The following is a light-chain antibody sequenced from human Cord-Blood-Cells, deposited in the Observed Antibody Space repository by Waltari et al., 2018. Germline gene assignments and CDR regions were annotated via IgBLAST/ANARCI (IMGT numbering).Light chain of an antibody. V-gene: IGLV2-14*01. CDR3: SSYTSSSTWV. CDR1: SSDVGGSNS. CDR2: DVS. Sequence: QSALTQPASVSGSPGQSITIPCPGTSSDVGGSNSVSWYQQHPGKAPNLMIYDVSNRPSGVSNRFSGSKSGNTASLTISGLQAEDEADYYCSSYTSSSTWVFGGGTKLTVL. J-gene: IGLJ3*02.